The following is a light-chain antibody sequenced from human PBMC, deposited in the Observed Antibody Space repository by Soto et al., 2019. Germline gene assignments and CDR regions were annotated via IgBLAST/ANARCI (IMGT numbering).Light chain of an antibody. V-gene: IGLV2-14*01. J-gene: IGLJ1*01. CDR3: SSKTSSRTPFV. CDR2: EVN. CDR1: SSDVGGYNY. Sequence: LTQPASVSGSPGQSITIFCTGTSSDVGGYNYVSWYQQHPGNAPRLMIYEVNNRPSGVPNRFSGSKSGNTASLTISGLQAEDEADYYCSSKTSSRTPFVFGTGTKVTVL.